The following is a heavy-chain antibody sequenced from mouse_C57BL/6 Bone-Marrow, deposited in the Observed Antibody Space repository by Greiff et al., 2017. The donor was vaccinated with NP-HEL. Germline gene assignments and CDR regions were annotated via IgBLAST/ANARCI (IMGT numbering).Heavy chain of an antibody. J-gene: IGHJ4*01. Sequence: QVQLKESGAELARPGASVKLSCKASGYTFTSYGISWVKQRTGQGLEWIGEIYPRSGNTYYNEKFKGKATLTADKSSSTAYMELRSLTSEDSAVYFCARRDGNFRGDYWGQGTSVTVSS. D-gene: IGHD2-1*01. V-gene: IGHV1-81*01. CDR3: ARRDGNFRGDY. CDR1: GYTFTSYG. CDR2: IYPRSGNT.